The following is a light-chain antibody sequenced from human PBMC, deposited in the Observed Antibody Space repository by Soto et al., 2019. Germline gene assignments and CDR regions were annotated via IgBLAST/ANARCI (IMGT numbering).Light chain of an antibody. CDR1: HRFSSDY. V-gene: IGKV3-20*01. Sequence: PGVIATLSGSGSHRFSSDYLAWYQQKPGQAPRLIIYGPSNRATDIPDRFSGRGSGTDFTLTISRLEPEDFAVYYCQLYGSSPLSSTFGQGTRVEIK. CDR3: QLYGSSPLSST. J-gene: IGKJ5*01. CDR2: GPS.